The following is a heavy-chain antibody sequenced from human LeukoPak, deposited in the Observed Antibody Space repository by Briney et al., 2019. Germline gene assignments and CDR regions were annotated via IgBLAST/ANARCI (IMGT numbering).Heavy chain of an antibody. D-gene: IGHD3-22*01. CDR3: AKVMDGYYDSSGYFSWDY. J-gene: IGHJ4*02. V-gene: IGHV3-23*01. CDR2: ISGSGGST. CDR1: GFTFSSYA. Sequence: PGGSMRLSCAASGFTFSSYAMSWVRQAPGKGLEWVSAISGSGGSTYYADSVKGRFTISRDNSKNTLYLQMNSLRAEDTAVYYCAKVMDGYYDSSGYFSWDYWGQGTLVTVSS.